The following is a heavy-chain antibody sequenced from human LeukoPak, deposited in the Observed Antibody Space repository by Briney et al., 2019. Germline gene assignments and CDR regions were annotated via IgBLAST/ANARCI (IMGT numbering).Heavy chain of an antibody. J-gene: IGHJ4*02. Sequence: PSETLSLTCAVYGGSFSGYYWSWIRQPPGKGLEWIGEINHSGSTNYNPSLKSRVTISVDTSKNQFSLKLSSVTAADTAVYYCARGKLERLVRTFMTIWVFDYWGQGTLVTVSS. V-gene: IGHV4-34*01. CDR2: INHSGST. CDR1: GGSFSGYY. D-gene: IGHD1-1*01. CDR3: ARGKLERLVRTFMTIWVFDY.